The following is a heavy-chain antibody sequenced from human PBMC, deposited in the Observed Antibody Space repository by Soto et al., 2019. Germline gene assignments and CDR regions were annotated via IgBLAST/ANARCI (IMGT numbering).Heavy chain of an antibody. CDR1: GGSITSGDHY. V-gene: IGHV4-31*03. CDR2: IYYSGGP. CDR3: ASRVTRPRGYLNH. Sequence: QVQLQESGPGLVKPSQTLSLTCTVSGGSITSGDHYWICIRQYPAGGLEWIGYIYYSGGPYYNPALRGRVSISVDTSRNQFSLRLDSVTAADTAVYFWASRVTRPRGYLNHWGQGTVVTVSS. D-gene: IGHD2-21*02. J-gene: IGHJ1*01.